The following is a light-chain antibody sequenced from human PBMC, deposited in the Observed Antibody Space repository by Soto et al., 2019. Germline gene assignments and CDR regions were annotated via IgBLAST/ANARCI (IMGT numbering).Light chain of an antibody. CDR2: AAS. CDR1: QGISSY. Sequence: AIRMTQSPSSFSASTGDRVTITCRARQGISSYLAWYQQKPGKAPKLLIYAASTLQSGVPSRFSGSGSGTDFTLTISCLQSEDFATYYCQQSNSTPLTFGGGTRVEIK. V-gene: IGKV1-8*01. CDR3: QQSNSTPLT. J-gene: IGKJ4*01.